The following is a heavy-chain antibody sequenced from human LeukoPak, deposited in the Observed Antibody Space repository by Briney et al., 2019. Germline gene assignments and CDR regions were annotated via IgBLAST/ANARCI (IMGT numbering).Heavy chain of an antibody. D-gene: IGHD3-10*01. CDR2: ISGSGGST. Sequence: GGTLRLSCAASGFSFSSYGMSWVRQAPGKGLEWVSAISGSGGSTYYADSVKGRFTISRDNSKNTLYLQMNSLRAEDTAVYYCAKSEDYYGSGRTRNYYYMDVWGKGTTVTISS. CDR3: AKSEDYYGSGRTRNYYYMDV. J-gene: IGHJ6*03. CDR1: GFSFSSYG. V-gene: IGHV3-23*01.